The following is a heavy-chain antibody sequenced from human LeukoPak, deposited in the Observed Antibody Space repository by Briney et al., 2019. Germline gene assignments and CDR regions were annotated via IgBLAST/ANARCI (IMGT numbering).Heavy chain of an antibody. J-gene: IGHJ1*01. CDR2: ISHDGSTK. D-gene: IGHD6-25*01. CDR3: AKEPTSYSSGWYFHH. CDR1: GFIFSNYG. Sequence: PGGPLRLSCAASGFIFSNYGMHWVRQAPGKGLEGVAVISHDGSTKFYADSVKGRFTISRDNSKNTLDLQMSSLRAEDTAVYYCAKEPTSYSSGWYFHHWGQGTLVTVSS. V-gene: IGHV3-30*18.